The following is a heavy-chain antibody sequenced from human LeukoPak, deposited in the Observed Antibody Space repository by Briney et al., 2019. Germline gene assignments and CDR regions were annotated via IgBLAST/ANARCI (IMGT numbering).Heavy chain of an antibody. D-gene: IGHD3-22*01. CDR3: ARDEYYYDSSGYHDAFDI. Sequence: ASVKVSCKASGYTFTSYGISWVRQAPGQGLEWMGWISAYNGNTNYAQKLQGRVTMTTDTSTNTAYMELRSLRSDDTAVYYCARDEYYYDSSGYHDAFDIWGQGTMVTVSS. CDR2: ISAYNGNT. CDR1: GYTFTSYG. V-gene: IGHV1-18*01. J-gene: IGHJ3*02.